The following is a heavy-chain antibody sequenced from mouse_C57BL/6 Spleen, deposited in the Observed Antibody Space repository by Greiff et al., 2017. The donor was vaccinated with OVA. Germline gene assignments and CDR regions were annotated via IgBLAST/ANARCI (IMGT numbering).Heavy chain of an antibody. V-gene: IGHV1-18*01. CDR3: ARKDYGSSYYFDY. CDR1: GYTFTDYN. D-gene: IGHD1-1*01. Sequence: VQLQQSGPELVKPGASVKIPCKASGYTFTDYNMDWVKQGHGKSLEWIGDINPNNGGTIYNQKFKGKATLTVDKSSSTAYMELRSLTSEDTAVYYCARKDYGSSYYFDYWGQGTTLTVSS. J-gene: IGHJ2*01. CDR2: INPNNGGT.